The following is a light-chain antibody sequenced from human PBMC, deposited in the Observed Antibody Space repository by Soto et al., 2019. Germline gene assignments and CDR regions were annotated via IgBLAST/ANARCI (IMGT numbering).Light chain of an antibody. J-gene: IGLJ1*01. Sequence: QSALTQPPSVSGSPGQSVTISCTGTSSDVGKYDRVSWYQQPPGTAPKLIIYEVTNRPSGVPARFSGSKSGNTASLTISGLQAEVEADYYCSSYTSTRRYVFGAGTKVTVL. CDR2: EVT. V-gene: IGLV2-18*02. CDR1: SSDVGKYDR. CDR3: SSYTSTRRYV.